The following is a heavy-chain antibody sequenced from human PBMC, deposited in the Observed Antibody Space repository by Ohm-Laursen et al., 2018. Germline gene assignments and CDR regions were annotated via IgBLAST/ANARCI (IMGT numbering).Heavy chain of an antibody. V-gene: IGHV3-23*01. CDR1: GFTFSSYA. CDR2: ISGSGGST. CDR3: AKGLPIAVAANRYFDY. J-gene: IGHJ4*02. D-gene: IGHD6-19*01. Sequence: GSLRLSCTASGFTFSSYAMSWVRQAPGKGLEWVSAISGSGGSTYYADSVKGRFTISRDNSKNTLYLQMNSLRAEDTAVYYCAKGLPIAVAANRYFDYWGQGTVVTVSS.